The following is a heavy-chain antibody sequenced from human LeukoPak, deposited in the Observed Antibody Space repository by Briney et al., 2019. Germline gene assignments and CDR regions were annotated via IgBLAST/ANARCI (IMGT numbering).Heavy chain of an antibody. CDR3: ARDLETVFGVATMRYFDY. J-gene: IGHJ4*02. CDR2: IKEDGSKK. V-gene: IGHV3-7*01. Sequence: GGSLRLSCTASGFTFSSYWMSWVRQAPGKGPEWVANIKEDGSKKYYVDSVKGRFTTSRDNAKNSLYLQMNSLRAEDTAVYYCARDLETVFGVATMRYFDYWGQGTLVTVSS. D-gene: IGHD3-3*01. CDR1: GFTFSSYW.